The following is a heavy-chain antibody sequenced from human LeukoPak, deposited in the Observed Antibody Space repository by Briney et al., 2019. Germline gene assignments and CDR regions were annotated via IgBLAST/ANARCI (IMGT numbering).Heavy chain of an antibody. J-gene: IGHJ5*02. Sequence: PGGSLRLPCAASGFTFSSYGMHWVRQAPGKGLEWVAVIWYDGSNKYYADSVKGRFTISRDNSKNTLYLQMNSLRAEDTAVYYCARDLQGSYYDSSGSWGQGTLVTVSS. D-gene: IGHD3-22*01. CDR2: IWYDGSNK. V-gene: IGHV3-33*01. CDR1: GFTFSSYG. CDR3: ARDLQGSYYDSSGS.